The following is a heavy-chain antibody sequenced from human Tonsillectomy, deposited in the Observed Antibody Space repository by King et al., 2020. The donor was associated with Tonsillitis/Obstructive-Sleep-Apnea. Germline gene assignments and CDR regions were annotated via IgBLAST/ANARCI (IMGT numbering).Heavy chain of an antibody. V-gene: IGHV2-5*02. Sequence: TLKESGPTLVKPTQTLTLTCTFSGFSLSTRGVGVGWIRQPPGKALEWLALIYWDDDKRYSPSLKSRLTITKDTSKNQVVLTMTNMDPVDTATYYCVHHTDYSVSGIYYISPDYWGQGTLVTVSS. J-gene: IGHJ4*02. CDR1: GFSLSTRGVG. D-gene: IGHD3-10*01. CDR3: VHHTDYSVSGIYYISPDY. CDR2: IYWDDDK.